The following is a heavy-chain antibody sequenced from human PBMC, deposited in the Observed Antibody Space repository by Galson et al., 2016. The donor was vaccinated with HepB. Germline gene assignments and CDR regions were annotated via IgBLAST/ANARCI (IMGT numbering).Heavy chain of an antibody. D-gene: IGHD1-1*01. CDR3: ATVRVNWNTGYFDY. CDR2: FDSEDGET. V-gene: IGHV1-24*01. CDR1: GYTLSELS. Sequence: SVKVSCKVSGYTLSELSIHWVRQAPGRGLEWMGGFDSEDGETIFAQEFQGRITMTEDTSTDTAHIQLNSLRYEDTAVYFCATVRVNWNTGYFDYWGQGTVVTVSS. J-gene: IGHJ4*02.